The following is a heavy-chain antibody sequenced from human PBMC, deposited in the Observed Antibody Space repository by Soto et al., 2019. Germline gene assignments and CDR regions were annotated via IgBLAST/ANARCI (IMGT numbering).Heavy chain of an antibody. CDR2: MNPNTGNT. V-gene: IGHV1-8*01. CDR3: ARRKERSGPHYFDY. D-gene: IGHD6-25*01. J-gene: IGHJ4*02. CDR1: GGTVSSYA. Sequence: QLHLVQSGAEVKKAGSSVKVSCKASGGTVSSYAITWVRQAPGKGLEWMGWMNPNTGNTGYAQNFQGRVTMTRHTSISTAYMELSSMRSEDTAVYFCARRKERSGPHYFDYWGQGTLVTVSS.